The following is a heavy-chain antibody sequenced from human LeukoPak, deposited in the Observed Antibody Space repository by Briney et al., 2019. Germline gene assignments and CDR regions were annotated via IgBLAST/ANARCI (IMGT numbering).Heavy chain of an antibody. V-gene: IGHV4-59*01. CDR1: GASISSYY. Sequence: SETLSLTCTVSGASISSYYWSWIRQPPGKGLEWIGYIFYRGSTNYNPSPKSRVTISVDTSKNQFSLKLSSVTAADTAVYYCASGPYPAAGTDHQFDYWGQGTLVTVSS. J-gene: IGHJ4*02. D-gene: IGHD6-13*01. CDR3: ASGPYPAAGTDHQFDY. CDR2: IFYRGST.